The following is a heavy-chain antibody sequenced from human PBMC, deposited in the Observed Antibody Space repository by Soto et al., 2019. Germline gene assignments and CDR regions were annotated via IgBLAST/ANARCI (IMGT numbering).Heavy chain of an antibody. Sequence: QVQLVQSGAEVKKPGASVKVSCKASGYTFTSYYMHWVRQAPGQGLEWMGIINPSGGSTSYAQKFQGRVTMTRDTSTSTVYMELSSLRSEDTAVYYCARKLDSNYGGSYYYYGMDVWGQGTTVTVSS. V-gene: IGHV1-46*01. D-gene: IGHD4-4*01. CDR1: GYTFTSYY. CDR3: ARKLDSNYGGSYYYYGMDV. CDR2: INPSGGST. J-gene: IGHJ6*02.